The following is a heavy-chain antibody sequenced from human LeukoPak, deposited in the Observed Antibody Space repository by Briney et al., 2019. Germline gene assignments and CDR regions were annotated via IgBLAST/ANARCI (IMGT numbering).Heavy chain of an antibody. Sequence: GGSLRLSCAASGFTFSSYGMHWVRQAPGKGLEWVAFIRYDGSNKYCADSVKGRYTISRDNSKNTLYLQMNSLRAEDTAVYYCARTSYDAFDIWGQGTMVTVSS. V-gene: IGHV3-30*02. CDR1: GFTFSSYG. CDR2: IRYDGSNK. CDR3: ARTSYDAFDI. D-gene: IGHD1/OR15-1a*01. J-gene: IGHJ3*02.